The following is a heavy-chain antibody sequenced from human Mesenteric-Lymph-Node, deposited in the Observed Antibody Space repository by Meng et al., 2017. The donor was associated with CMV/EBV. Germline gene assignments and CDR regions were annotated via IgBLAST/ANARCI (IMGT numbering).Heavy chain of an antibody. J-gene: IGHJ4*02. CDR2: ISGSGGST. Sequence: GGSLRLSCAASGFTFSSYSMNWVRQAPGKGLEWVSAISGSGGSTYYADSVKGRFTISRDNSKNTLYLQMNSLRAEDTAVYYCAKNAKAGSQYYFDYWGQGTLVTVSS. CDR1: GFTFSSYS. V-gene: IGHV3-23*01. D-gene: IGHD6-19*01. CDR3: AKNAKAGSQYYFDY.